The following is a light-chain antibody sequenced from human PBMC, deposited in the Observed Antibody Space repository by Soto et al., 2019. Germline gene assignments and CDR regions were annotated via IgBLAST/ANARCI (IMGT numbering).Light chain of an antibody. CDR2: GAS. V-gene: IGKV3-20*01. J-gene: IGKJ1*01. CDR1: QTVSSSN. Sequence: EIVLTESPGTLPLSPGERAPLSCRASQTVSSSNLAWYQQKPGQAPRLLIYGASSRATGIPDRFSGSGSGTDFTLTISRLEPEDFAVYYCQQYGTSPEWTFGQGTKVDIK. CDR3: QQYGTSPEWT.